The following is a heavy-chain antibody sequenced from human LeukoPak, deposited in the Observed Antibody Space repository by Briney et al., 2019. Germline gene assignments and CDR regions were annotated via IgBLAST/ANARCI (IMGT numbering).Heavy chain of an antibody. CDR2: ISYDGSNK. CDR3: ASLWFGELLSPLDAFDI. V-gene: IGHV3-30*03. Sequence: PGRSLRLXXAASGFXFSSYGMHWVRXAPGKGLEWVAVISYDGSNKYYADSVKGRFTISRDNSKNTLYLQMNSLRAEDTAVYYCASLWFGELLSPLDAFDIWGQGTMVTVSS. CDR1: GFXFSSYG. D-gene: IGHD3-10*01. J-gene: IGHJ3*02.